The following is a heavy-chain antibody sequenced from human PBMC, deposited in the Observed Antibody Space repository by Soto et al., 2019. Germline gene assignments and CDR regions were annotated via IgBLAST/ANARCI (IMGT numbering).Heavy chain of an antibody. J-gene: IGHJ4*02. Sequence: HPGGSLRLSCAASGFTVSSNYMSWVRQAPGKGLEWVSVIYSGGSTYYADSVKGRFTISRDNSKNTLYLQMNSLRAEDTAVYYCARGGWEQDRIDLPPFDYWGQGTLVTVSS. CDR3: ARGGWEQDRIDLPPFDY. CDR2: IYSGGST. D-gene: IGHD1-26*01. V-gene: IGHV3-66*01. CDR1: GFTVSSNY.